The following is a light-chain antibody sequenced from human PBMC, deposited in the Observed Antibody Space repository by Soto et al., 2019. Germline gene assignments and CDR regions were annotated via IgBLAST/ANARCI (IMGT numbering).Light chain of an antibody. CDR1: QSVSKY. Sequence: EIVLPQSPATLSLSPGEIATLSFRASQSVSKYLAWYQQKPGQAPRLLRHDASNRSTGIPARFSGSGSGTDCTLTISRLELEDFGVYDSHQRSNWPQITVGGGNKVEVK. J-gene: IGKJ4*01. V-gene: IGKV3-11*01. CDR2: DAS. CDR3: HQRSNWPQIT.